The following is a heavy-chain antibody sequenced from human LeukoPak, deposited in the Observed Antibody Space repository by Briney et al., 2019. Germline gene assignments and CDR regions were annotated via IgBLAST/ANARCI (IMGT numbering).Heavy chain of an antibody. CDR3: ASSVPGYSSGWYFVH. V-gene: IGHV1-69*01. CDR1: GGTFSSYA. Sequence: GASVKVSCNASGGTFSSYAISWVRQAPGQGLEWMGGIIPIFGTANYAQKFQGRVTITADESTSTAYMELSSLRSEDTAVYYCASSVPGYSSGWYFVHWGQGTLVTVSS. D-gene: IGHD6-19*01. J-gene: IGHJ4*02. CDR2: IIPIFGTA.